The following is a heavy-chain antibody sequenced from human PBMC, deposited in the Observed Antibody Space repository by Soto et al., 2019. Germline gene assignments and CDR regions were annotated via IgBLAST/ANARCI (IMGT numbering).Heavy chain of an antibody. J-gene: IGHJ4*02. CDR3: AKGPSASYSIFDY. V-gene: IGHV3-23*01. Sequence: PGGSLRLSCAASGFSFSNYALSWVRQAPGKGLEWVSAISSGGGGTYYADSVKGRFTISRDSSKNTLYLQMNSLRVEDTAVYYCAKGPSASYSIFDYTGQSTVVTVSS. CDR2: ISSGGGGT. D-gene: IGHD1-26*01. CDR1: GFSFSNYA.